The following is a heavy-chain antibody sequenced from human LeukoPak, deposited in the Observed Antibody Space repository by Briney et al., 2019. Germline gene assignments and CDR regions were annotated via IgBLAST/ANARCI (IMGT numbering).Heavy chain of an antibody. J-gene: IGHJ5*02. V-gene: IGHV3-15*01. Sequence: GGSLRLSCAASGFTFSNAWMSWVREAPGKGLEWVGRIKRKTDGGTTAYAAPVKGRFTISRDDSKNTLYLQMNSLKTEDTAVYYCTTDRGEGRPMIVVVSGPGFDPWGQGTLVTVSS. CDR3: TTDRGEGRPMIVVVSGPGFDP. CDR2: IKRKTDGGTT. D-gene: IGHD3-22*01. CDR1: GFTFSNAW.